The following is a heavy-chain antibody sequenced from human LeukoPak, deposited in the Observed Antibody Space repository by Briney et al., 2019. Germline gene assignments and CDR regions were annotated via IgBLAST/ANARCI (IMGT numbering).Heavy chain of an antibody. D-gene: IGHD2-2*01. CDR2: INPNSGGT. CDR1: GYTFTGYY. V-gene: IGHV1-2*02. CDR3: AKDQVVVPAATRYYYYGMDV. Sequence: ASVKVSCKASGYTFTGYYMHWVRQAPGQGLERMGWINPNSGGTKYAQKFQGRVTMTRDTSISTAYMVLSRLRSDDTAVYYCAKDQVVVPAATRYYYYGMDVWGQGTTVTVSS. J-gene: IGHJ6*02.